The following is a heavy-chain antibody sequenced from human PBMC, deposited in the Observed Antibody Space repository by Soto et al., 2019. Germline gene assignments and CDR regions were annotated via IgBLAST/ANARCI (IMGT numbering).Heavy chain of an antibody. CDR1: AFSFSTSW. CDR2: INPDGRTI. D-gene: IGHD1-1*01. Sequence: GSLRLSCAASAFSFSTSWMHWVRQAPGEGLVWVSRINPDGRTINYADSVKGRFTISRDNAKNTLYLQMNILRVEDTAVYFCATAGNYRFDNRGLGTLVTVSS. J-gene: IGHJ4*02. V-gene: IGHV3-74*01. CDR3: ATAGNYRFDN.